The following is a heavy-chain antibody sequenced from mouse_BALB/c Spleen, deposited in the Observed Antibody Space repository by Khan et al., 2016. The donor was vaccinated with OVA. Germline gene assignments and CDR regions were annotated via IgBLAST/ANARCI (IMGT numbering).Heavy chain of an antibody. J-gene: IGHJ3*01. V-gene: IGHV7-3*02. CDR3: ARDTGTWFAY. CDR1: GFTFTDYY. Sequence: EVELVESGGGLVQPGGSLRLSCATSGFTFTDYYMSWVRQPPGKALEWLGFIRNKANGYTTEYSASVKGRFTISRDNSQSIPYLQMNTLRAEDSATYYCARDTGTWFAYWGQGTLVTVSA. CDR2: IRNKANGYTT. D-gene: IGHD4-1*01.